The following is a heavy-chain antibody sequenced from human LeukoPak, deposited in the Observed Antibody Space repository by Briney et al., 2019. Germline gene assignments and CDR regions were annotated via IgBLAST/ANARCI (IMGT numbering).Heavy chain of an antibody. J-gene: IGHJ5*02. CDR1: EFTFSNYG. CDR3: ASSLYYYDSSGPNWFDP. D-gene: IGHD3-22*01. V-gene: IGHV3-30*01. Sequence: PGRSLRLSCAASEFTFSNYGTHWVRQAPGKGLEWVVVISYDGGNKYYADSVKGRFTISRDNSKNTLYLQMNSLRAEDTAVYYCASSLYYYDSSGPNWFDPWGQGTLVTVSS. CDR2: ISYDGGNK.